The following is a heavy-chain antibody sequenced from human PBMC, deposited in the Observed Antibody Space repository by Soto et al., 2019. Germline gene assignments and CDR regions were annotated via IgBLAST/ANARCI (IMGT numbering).Heavy chain of an antibody. Sequence: EVQLLESGGGLVQPGGSLRLSCAASGFTFSSYAMSWVRQAPGKGLEWVSAISGSGGSTYYADSAKGRFTISRDNSKNTLYLQMNSLRAEDTAVYYCGKRDKAAPGPYFDYWGQGTLVTVSS. CDR1: GFTFSSYA. V-gene: IGHV3-23*01. J-gene: IGHJ4*02. CDR3: GKRDKAAPGPYFDY. CDR2: ISGSGGST. D-gene: IGHD6-6*01.